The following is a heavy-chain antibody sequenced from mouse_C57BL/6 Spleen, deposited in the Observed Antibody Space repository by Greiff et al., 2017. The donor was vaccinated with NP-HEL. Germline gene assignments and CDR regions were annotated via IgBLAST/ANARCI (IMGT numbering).Heavy chain of an antibody. V-gene: IGHV1-76*01. CDR1: GYTFTDYY. J-gene: IGHJ3*01. D-gene: IGHD2-5*01. CDR2: IYPGSGNT. Sequence: QVQLQQSGAELVRPGASVKLSCKASGYTFTDYYINWVKQRPGQGLEWIARIYPGSGNTYYNEKFKGKATLTAEKSSSTAYMQLSSLTSEDSAVYFCARGDSNSGGFAYWGQGTLVTVSA. CDR3: ARGDSNSGGFAY.